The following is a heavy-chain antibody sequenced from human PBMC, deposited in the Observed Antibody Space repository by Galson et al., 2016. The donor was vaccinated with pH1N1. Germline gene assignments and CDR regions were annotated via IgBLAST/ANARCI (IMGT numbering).Heavy chain of an antibody. J-gene: IGHJ4*02. D-gene: IGHD2-8*02. Sequence: SVKVSCKASGYTFTGYYMHWVRQAPGQGLEWMGWINPNSGGTNYAQKFQGRVTMTRDTSISTAYMELSRLRSDDTAIYYCARETDPGLYFDYSGQGTLVTVSS. CDR1: GYTFTGYY. V-gene: IGHV1-2*02. CDR2: INPNSGGT. CDR3: ARETDPGLYFDY.